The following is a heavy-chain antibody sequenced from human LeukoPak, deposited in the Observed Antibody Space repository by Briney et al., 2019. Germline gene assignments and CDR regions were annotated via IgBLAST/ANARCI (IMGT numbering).Heavy chain of an antibody. D-gene: IGHD5-12*01. J-gene: IGHJ4*02. CDR1: GFTFSSYG. CDR2: ISYDGNNK. CDR3: AKLSGYSGPTDY. Sequence: GGSLRLSCAASGFTFSSYGMHWVRQAPGKGLEWVAVISYDGNNKYYADSVKGRFTISRDNSKNTLYLQMNSLRTEDTAVYYCAKLSGYSGPTDYWGQGTLVTVSS. V-gene: IGHV3-30*18.